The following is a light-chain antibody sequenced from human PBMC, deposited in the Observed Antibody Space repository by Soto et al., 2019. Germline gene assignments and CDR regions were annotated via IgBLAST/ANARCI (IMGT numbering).Light chain of an antibody. CDR2: GGF. CDR3: QQYGTSPHHT. CDR1: QTVISNY. Sequence: EIVLTQSPGTLSLSPGESATLSCRASQTVISNYLAWYQQKPGQPPRLLIYGGFSRPTGIPDRFRGGGIGTDFTLTISRLEPEDFAVYYCQQYGTSPHHTFGQGTNLQIK. V-gene: IGKV3-20*01. J-gene: IGKJ2*01.